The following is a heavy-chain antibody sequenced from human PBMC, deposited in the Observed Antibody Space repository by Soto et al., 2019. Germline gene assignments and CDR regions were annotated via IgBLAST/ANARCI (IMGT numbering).Heavy chain of an antibody. J-gene: IGHJ6*02. V-gene: IGHV5-51*01. CDR1: GYSFTSYW. CDR2: IHPGDSET. D-gene: IGHD2-21*01. Sequence: GESLKIYCKGSGYSFTSYWIGWVRQMPGKGLEWMGIIHPGDSETRYSPSFQGQVTISSDKSISTAYLQWSSLKASDTAMYYCARQLLGFCGVTTCLNYYYYGMDVWGQVTSVTVS. CDR3: ARQLLGFCGVTTCLNYYYYGMDV.